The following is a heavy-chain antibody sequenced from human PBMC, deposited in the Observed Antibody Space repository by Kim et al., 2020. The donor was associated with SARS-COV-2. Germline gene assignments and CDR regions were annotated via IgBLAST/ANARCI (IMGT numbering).Heavy chain of an antibody. CDR2: IKSGGTT. Sequence: GGSPRLSCAASGFTFRKAWMSWVRQAPGKGLEWVARIKSGGTTDYAAPVKDRVTISRNDSRNTLYMQMNSLKTEDTAVYYCTTDLGDYGDYLRAWGQGTLVTVSS. CDR1: GFTFRKAW. D-gene: IGHD4-17*01. V-gene: IGHV3-15*01. J-gene: IGHJ5*02. CDR3: TTDLGDYGDYLRA.